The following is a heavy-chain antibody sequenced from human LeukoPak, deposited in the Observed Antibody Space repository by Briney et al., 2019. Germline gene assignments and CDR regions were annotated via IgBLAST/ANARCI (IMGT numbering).Heavy chain of an antibody. CDR3: AHTRYSSSNGGNWFDP. Sequence: SGPTLVKPTQTLTLTCTFSGFSLSTSGVGVGWIRQPPVKALEWLALIYWDDDKRYSPSLKSRLTITKDTSKNQVVLTMTNMDPVDTATYYCAHTRYSSSNGGNWFDPWGQGTLVTVSS. D-gene: IGHD6-13*01. J-gene: IGHJ5*02. CDR2: IYWDDDK. V-gene: IGHV2-5*02. CDR1: GFSLSTSGVG.